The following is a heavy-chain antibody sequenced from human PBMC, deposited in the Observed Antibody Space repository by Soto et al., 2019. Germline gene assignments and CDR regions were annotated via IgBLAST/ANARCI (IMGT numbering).Heavy chain of an antibody. CDR1: GYTLTELS. CDR3: EGRFSSSPDDYFDY. J-gene: IGHJ4*02. Sequence: ASVKVSCKVSGYTLTELSMHWVRQAPGKGLEWMGGFDPEDGETIYAQKFQGRVTMTEDTSTDTAYMELSSLRSEDTAVYYCEGRFSSSPDDYFDYWGQGTLVTVSS. D-gene: IGHD6-13*01. V-gene: IGHV1-24*01. CDR2: FDPEDGET.